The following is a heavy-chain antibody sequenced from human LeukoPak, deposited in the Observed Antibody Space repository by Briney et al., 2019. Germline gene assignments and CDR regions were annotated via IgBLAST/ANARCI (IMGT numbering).Heavy chain of an antibody. CDR3: AKDYGDYLYYFDY. Sequence: GRSLRLSCAASGFTFSNYAMHWVRQAPGKGLEWVAIISYDGSKKYYADSVKGRFTISRDNSKNTLYLQMNSLRAEDTAVYYCAKDYGDYLYYFDYWGQGTLVTVSS. CDR2: ISYDGSKK. D-gene: IGHD4-17*01. CDR1: GFTFSNYA. J-gene: IGHJ4*02. V-gene: IGHV3-30*04.